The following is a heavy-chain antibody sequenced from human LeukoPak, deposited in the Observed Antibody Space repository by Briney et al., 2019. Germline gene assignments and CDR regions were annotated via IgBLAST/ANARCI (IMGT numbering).Heavy chain of an antibody. Sequence: GASVKVSCKASGGTFSSYAISWVRQAPGQGLEWMGWISGYNGNTNYAQKFQGRVTMTTDTSTSTAYMELRSLRSDDTAVYYCARVPLGAFDIWGQGTMVTVSS. CDR2: ISGYNGNT. CDR1: GGTFSSYA. V-gene: IGHV1-18*01. CDR3: ARVPLGAFDI. J-gene: IGHJ3*02.